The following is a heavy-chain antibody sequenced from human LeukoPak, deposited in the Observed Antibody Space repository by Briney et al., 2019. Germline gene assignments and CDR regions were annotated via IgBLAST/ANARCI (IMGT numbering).Heavy chain of an antibody. J-gene: IGHJ4*02. CDR1: GASISSGDYF. D-gene: IGHD1-7*01. V-gene: IGHV4-30-4*08. Sequence: PSETLSLTCTVSGASISSGDYFWTWIRQSPGRGLEWIGYIYYSGGTYYNPSLKSRVSISVDTSKSQFSLRLNSVTAADTAVYYCAATQTGTVDWGQGTLVTVSS. CDR2: IYYSGGT. CDR3: AATQTGTVD.